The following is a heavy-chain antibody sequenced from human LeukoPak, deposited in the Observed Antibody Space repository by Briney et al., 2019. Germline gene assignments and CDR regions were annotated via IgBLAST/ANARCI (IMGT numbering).Heavy chain of an antibody. D-gene: IGHD3-22*01. V-gene: IGHV4-39*01. CDR3: ARHRLNTMIVVVITRGNWFDP. CDR2: IYYSGRT. Sequence: PSETLSLTCTVSGGSISSSSYHWGWIRQPPGKGLERNGSIYYSGRTYYNPPLKSRVTISVDTSKNQFSLKLSSVTAADTAVYYCARHRLNTMIVVVITRGNWFDPWGQGTLVTVSS. J-gene: IGHJ5*02. CDR1: GGSISSSSYH.